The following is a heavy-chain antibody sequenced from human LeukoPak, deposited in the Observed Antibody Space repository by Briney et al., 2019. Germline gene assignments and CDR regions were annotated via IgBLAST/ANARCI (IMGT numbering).Heavy chain of an antibody. J-gene: IGHJ2*01. CDR1: GGSFSGYY. Sequence: ASETLSLTCAIYGGSFSGYYWSWIRQPPGKGLEWIGEINHSASTNYNPSPKSRVTISVDTSKNQFSLKLSSVTAADTAVYYCARGGVGATTMPDWYFDLWGRGTLVTVSS. V-gene: IGHV4-34*01. CDR2: INHSAST. D-gene: IGHD1-26*01. CDR3: ARGGVGATTMPDWYFDL.